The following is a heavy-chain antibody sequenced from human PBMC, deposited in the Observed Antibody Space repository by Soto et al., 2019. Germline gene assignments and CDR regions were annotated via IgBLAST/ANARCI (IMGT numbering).Heavy chain of an antibody. D-gene: IGHD2-15*01. J-gene: IGHJ4*02. CDR2: IIPILGIA. V-gene: IGHV1-69*02. CDR1: GGTFSSYT. CDR3: ARTGYCSGGSCSSFDY. Sequence: QVQLVQSGAEVKKPGSSVKVSCKASGGTFSSYTISWVRQAPGQGLEWMGRIIPILGIANYAQKFQGRVTITADKSTSTAYMELSRLRSEDTAVYYCARTGYCSGGSCSSFDYWGQGTLVTVSS.